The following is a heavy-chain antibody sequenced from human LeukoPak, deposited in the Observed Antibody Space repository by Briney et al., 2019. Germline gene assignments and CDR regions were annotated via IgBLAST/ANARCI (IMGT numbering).Heavy chain of an antibody. V-gene: IGHV3-74*01. CDR1: GFTFSKYC. J-gene: IGHJ4*02. D-gene: IGHD3-10*01. CDR2: INSDGINT. CDR3: ARDRAGGELLWFGELLPGGCLDY. Sequence: PGGSLRLSCAVSGFTFSKYCMHCVRHAPGKGLVWVSRINSDGINTSYAGSVKGRFTISRENAKNTLNLKIHMRRPEYRSVYYFARDRAGGELLWFGELLPGGCLDYWGQGTLVTVSS.